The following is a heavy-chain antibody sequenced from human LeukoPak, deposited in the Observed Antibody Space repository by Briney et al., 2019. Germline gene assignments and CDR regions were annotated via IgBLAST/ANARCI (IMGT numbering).Heavy chain of an antibody. V-gene: IGHV3-30-3*01. CDR1: GFTFSSYA. D-gene: IGHD4-23*01. CDR2: ISYDGSNK. Sequence: QPGGSLRLSCAASGFTFSSYAMHWVRQAPGKGLEWVAVISYDGSNKYYADSVKGRFTISRDNSKNTLYLQMNSLRAEDTAVYYCSGGNPTLGAFDIWGQGTMVTVSS. CDR3: SGGNPTLGAFDI. J-gene: IGHJ3*02.